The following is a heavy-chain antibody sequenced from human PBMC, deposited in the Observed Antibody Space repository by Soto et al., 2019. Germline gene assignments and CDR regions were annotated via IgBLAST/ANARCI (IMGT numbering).Heavy chain of an antibody. V-gene: IGHV3-30*18. J-gene: IGHJ6*02. CDR3: AKDWSYDFWSGYYPLYYYYGMDV. CDR1: GFTFSSYG. CDR2: ISYDGSNK. D-gene: IGHD3-3*01. Sequence: GSLRLSCAASGFTFSSYGMHWVRQAPGKGLEWVAVISYDGSNKYYADSVKGRFTISRDNSKNTLYLQMNSLRAEDTAVYYCAKDWSYDFWSGYYPLYYYYGMDVWGQGTTVTVSS.